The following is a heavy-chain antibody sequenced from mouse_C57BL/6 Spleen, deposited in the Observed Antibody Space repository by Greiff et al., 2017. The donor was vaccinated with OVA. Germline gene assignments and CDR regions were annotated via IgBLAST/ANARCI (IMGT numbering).Heavy chain of an antibody. D-gene: IGHD3-2*02. J-gene: IGHJ3*01. CDR3: ARKGDSSGYRGAWFAY. CDR2: IDPSDSYT. V-gene: IGHV1-69*01. Sequence: VQLQQPGAELVMPGASVKLSCKASGYTFTSYWMHWVKQRPGQGLEWIGEIDPSDSYTNYNQKFKGKATLTVDKSSSTAYMQLSSLTSEYSAVSYCARKGDSSGYRGAWFAYWGQGTLVTVSA. CDR1: GYTFTSYW.